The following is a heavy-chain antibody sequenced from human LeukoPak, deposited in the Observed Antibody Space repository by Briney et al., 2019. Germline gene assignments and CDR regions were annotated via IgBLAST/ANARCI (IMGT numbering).Heavy chain of an antibody. CDR1: GGSISSSNW. CDR2: IYHSGST. J-gene: IGHJ4*02. V-gene: IGHV4-4*02. D-gene: IGHD3-16*02. Sequence: SETLSLTCAVSGGSISSSNWWSWVCQPPGKGLEWIGEIYHSGSTNYNPSLKSRVTISVDKSKNQFSLKLSSVTAADTAVYYCARDRGYDYVWGSYRSGYYFDYWGQGTLVTVSS. CDR3: ARDRGYDYVWGSYRSGYYFDY.